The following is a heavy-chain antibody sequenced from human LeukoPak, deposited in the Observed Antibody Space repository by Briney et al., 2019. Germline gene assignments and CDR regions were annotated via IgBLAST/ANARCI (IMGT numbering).Heavy chain of an antibody. CDR2: IYTSGTT. J-gene: IGHJ4*02. V-gene: IGHV4-4*07. CDR3: ARDRPNLAGILDY. D-gene: IGHD6-19*01. CDR1: GDSISSYY. Sequence: TSETLSLTCTVSGDSISSYYWTWIRQPAGKGLDWIGRIYTSGTTNYNPSLKSRVTISVDKSKNQLSLNLSSVTAADTAVYYCARDRPNLAGILDYWGQGTLVTVSS.